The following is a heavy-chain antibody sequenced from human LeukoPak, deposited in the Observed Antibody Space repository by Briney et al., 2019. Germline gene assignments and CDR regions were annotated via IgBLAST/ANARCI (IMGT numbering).Heavy chain of an antibody. CDR3: AHSFLGYSYGDY. D-gene: IGHD5-18*01. CDR2: IYWDDDK. V-gene: IGHV2-5*02. CDR1: GFSLIIRGGG. J-gene: IGHJ4*02. Sequence: ESGPTLVNSTQTLQLTCTFSGFSLIIRGGGAHRLRQPPATSLEWLALIYWDDDKRYSPSLKSRLTITKDTSKNQVVLTMTNMDPVDTATYYCAHSFLGYSYGDYWGQGTLVTVSS.